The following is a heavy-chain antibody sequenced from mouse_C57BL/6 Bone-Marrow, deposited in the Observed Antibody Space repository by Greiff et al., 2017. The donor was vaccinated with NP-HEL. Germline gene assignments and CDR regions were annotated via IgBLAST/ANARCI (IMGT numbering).Heavy chain of an antibody. CDR2: IYPGDGDT. V-gene: IGHV1-80*01. CDR1: GYAFSSYW. CDR3: ARSRDLYGSSLWYFDD. Sequence: VQLQQSGAELVKPGASVKISCKASGYAFSSYWMNWVKQRPGKGLEWIGQIYPGDGDTNYNGKFKGKATLTADKSSSTAYMQLSSLTSEDSAVYFCARSRDLYGSSLWYFDDWGTGTTVTVSS. J-gene: IGHJ1*03. D-gene: IGHD1-1*01.